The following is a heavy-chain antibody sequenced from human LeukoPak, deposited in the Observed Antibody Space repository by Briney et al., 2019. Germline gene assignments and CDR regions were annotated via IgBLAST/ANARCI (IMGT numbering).Heavy chain of an antibody. Sequence: ASVKVSCKASGGTFSSYAISWVRQAPGQGLEWMGRIIPILGIANYAQKFQGRVTITTDESTSTAYMELSSLRSEDTAVYYCARLAGYCSSTSCMGYWGQGTPVTVSS. D-gene: IGHD2-2*01. V-gene: IGHV1-69*04. CDR2: IIPILGIA. CDR3: ARLAGYCSSTSCMGY. CDR1: GGTFSSYA. J-gene: IGHJ4*02.